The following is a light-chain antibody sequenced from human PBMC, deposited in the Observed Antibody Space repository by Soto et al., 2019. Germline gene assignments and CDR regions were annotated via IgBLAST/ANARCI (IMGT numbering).Light chain of an antibody. J-gene: IGKJ1*01. V-gene: IGKV1-17*01. CDR2: AAS. CDR1: QGIRND. CDR3: VQYNSYPST. Sequence: DIPMTQSPSSLSASVGDRVTITCRASQGIRNDLGWYLQKPGKAPKRLIYAASSLQSGVPSRCSGSGSAREFTRTKGSLQPEDLATDDEVQYNSYPSTFGQGTKVVIE.